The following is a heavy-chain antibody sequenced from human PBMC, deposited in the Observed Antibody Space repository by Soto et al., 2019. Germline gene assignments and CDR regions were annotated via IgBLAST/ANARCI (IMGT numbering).Heavy chain of an antibody. D-gene: IGHD5-12*01. Sequence: SETLSLTCAGSGYSISSGYYWGWIRQPPGKGLEWIGSIYHSGSTYYNPSLKSRVTISVDTSKNQFSLKLSSVTAADTAVYYCARAGKYSGYDSGCFDYWGQGTLVTVSS. J-gene: IGHJ4*02. CDR2: IYHSGST. CDR3: ARAGKYSGYDSGCFDY. V-gene: IGHV4-38-2*01. CDR1: GYSISSGYY.